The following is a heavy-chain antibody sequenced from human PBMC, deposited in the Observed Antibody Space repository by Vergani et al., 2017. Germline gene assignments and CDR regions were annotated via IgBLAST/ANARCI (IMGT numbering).Heavy chain of an antibody. V-gene: IGHV3-9*01. D-gene: IGHD6-13*01. CDR3: ARWPAAGPEGIDY. Sequence: EVQLVESGGGLVQPGRSLRLSCAASGFTFDDYAMHWVRQAPGKGLEWVSGISWNSGSIGYADSVKGRFTISRDNAKNSLYLQMNSLRAEDTAVYYCARWPAAGPEGIDYWGQGTLVTVSS. CDR1: GFTFDDYA. CDR2: ISWNSGSI. J-gene: IGHJ4*02.